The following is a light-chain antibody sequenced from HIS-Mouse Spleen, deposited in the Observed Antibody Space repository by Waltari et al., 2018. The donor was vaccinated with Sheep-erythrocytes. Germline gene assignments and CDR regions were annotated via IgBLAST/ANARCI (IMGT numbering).Light chain of an antibody. J-gene: IGLJ3*02. V-gene: IGLV2-23*01. CDR3: CSYAGSFWV. CDR1: SSDVGSYKL. Sequence: QSAPTQPASVSGSPGQSITISCTGTSSDVGSYKLVSWYQQHPGKAPKPMIYEGSKRPSGVSNRFSGSKSGNTASLAISGLQAEDEADYYCCSYAGSFWVFGGGTKLTVL. CDR2: EGS.